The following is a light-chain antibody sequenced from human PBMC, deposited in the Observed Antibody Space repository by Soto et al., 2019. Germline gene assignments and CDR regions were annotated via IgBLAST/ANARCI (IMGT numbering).Light chain of an antibody. CDR2: GAS. Sequence: EIVLTQSPGTLSLSPGERATLSCRASQSLSSSYLAWYQQKPGQAPRLLLYGASSRATGIPDRFSGSGSGTDFTLTISRLEPEDFAVYYCQQYGSSPRGTFGQGTKVDIK. CDR1: QSLSSSY. V-gene: IGKV3-20*01. CDR3: QQYGSSPRGT. J-gene: IGKJ1*01.